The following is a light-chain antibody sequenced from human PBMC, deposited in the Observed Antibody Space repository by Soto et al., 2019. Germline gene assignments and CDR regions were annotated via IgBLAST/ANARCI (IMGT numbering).Light chain of an antibody. CDR2: DAS. CDR1: QSVSSY. J-gene: IGKJ1*01. CDR3: QQRSNRIT. V-gene: IGKV3-11*01. Sequence: EIVLTQSPATLSLSPGERATLSCRASQSVSSYLAWYQQKPGQAPRLLIYDASNRATGIPARFSGSGSGTDFTLPISSLEPEDFAVYYCQQRSNRITFGQGTKVDI.